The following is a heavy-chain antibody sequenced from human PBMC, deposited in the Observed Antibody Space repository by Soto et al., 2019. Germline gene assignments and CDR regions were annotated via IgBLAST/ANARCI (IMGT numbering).Heavy chain of an antibody. CDR2: INHSGST. Sequence: SDTLSPTCADYGGSFSGYYWSWIRQPPGKGLEWIGEINHSGSTNYNPSLKSRVTISVDTSKNQFSLKLSSVTAADTAGYYCARSRVRTSGMTPLDYWGQGTLVTVSS. CDR1: GGSFSGYY. CDR3: ARSRVRTSGMTPLDY. D-gene: IGHD3-10*01. V-gene: IGHV4-34*01. J-gene: IGHJ4*02.